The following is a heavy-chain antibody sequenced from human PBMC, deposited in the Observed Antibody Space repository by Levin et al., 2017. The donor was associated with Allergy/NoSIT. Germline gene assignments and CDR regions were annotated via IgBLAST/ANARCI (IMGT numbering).Heavy chain of an antibody. D-gene: IGHD4-11*01. Sequence: GGSLRLSCAASGFTFSDYYMSWIRQAPGKGLEWVSYINGSGDTIYYADSVKGRFTISRDNAKNSLYLQMNNLRAEDTAIFYCARVRAPTDYSNDFWGQGTLVTVSS. V-gene: IGHV3-11*01. CDR3: ARVRAPTDYSNDF. CDR2: INGSGDTI. CDR1: GFTFSDYY. J-gene: IGHJ4*02.